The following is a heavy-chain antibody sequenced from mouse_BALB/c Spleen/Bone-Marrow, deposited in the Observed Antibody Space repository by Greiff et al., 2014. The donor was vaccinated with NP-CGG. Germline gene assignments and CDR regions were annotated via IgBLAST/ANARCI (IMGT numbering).Heavy chain of an antibody. D-gene: IGHD1-3*01. V-gene: IGHV14-3*02. CDR3: ARQEFAIYWYFDV. CDR1: GFNIKDTY. J-gene: IGHJ1*01. Sequence: DVKLVESGAELVKPGASVKLSCSASGFNIKDTYMHWVKQRPEQGLEWIGGIDPANGNTKYDPKFQDKATITADTSSNTVDLQLSSLTFEDTAVYYCARQEFAIYWYFDVWGAGTTVTVSS. CDR2: IDPANGNT.